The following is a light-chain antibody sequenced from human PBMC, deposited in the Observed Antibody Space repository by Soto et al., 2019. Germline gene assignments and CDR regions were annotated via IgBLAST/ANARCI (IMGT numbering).Light chain of an antibody. J-gene: IGKJ1*01. CDR3: QQRSNWRWK. CDR2: DAS. V-gene: IGKV3-11*01. Sequence: EIVLTQSPATLSLSPGERATLSCRASQSVSSYLAWYQQKPGQAPRLLIYDASNRATGIPARFSGSGSGTDFTLTISSLEPEDFAVYYCQQRSNWRWKCGKGTKVDIK. CDR1: QSVSSY.